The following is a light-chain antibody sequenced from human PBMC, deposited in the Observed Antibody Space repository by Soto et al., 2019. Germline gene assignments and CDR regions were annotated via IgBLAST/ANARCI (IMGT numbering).Light chain of an antibody. Sequence: DIQMTQSPSSLSASVGDRVTITCQASQDIKNYLNWYQQKSGKAPKLLIYDASDLETGVPSRFSGSGSGTDFTFTINSLQPEDIDTYYCQQYDNLPLTLGGGTKVDIK. CDR3: QQYDNLPLT. V-gene: IGKV1-33*01. CDR2: DAS. J-gene: IGKJ4*01. CDR1: QDIKNY.